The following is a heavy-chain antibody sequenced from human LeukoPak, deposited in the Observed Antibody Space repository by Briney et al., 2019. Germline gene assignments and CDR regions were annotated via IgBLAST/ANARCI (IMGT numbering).Heavy chain of an antibody. CDR1: GYTFTSYG. D-gene: IGHD3-16*01. J-gene: IGHJ4*02. CDR2: ISANNGDT. Sequence: GASVKVSCKASGYTFTSYGIAWVRQAPGQGLQWMGWISANNGDTSYSQKLQGRVTMTTDTSTNTAYMELRSLTSDDTAVYYCARDPPGLTLGSPGDYCGQGTLVIVSS. CDR3: ARDPPGLTLGSPGDY. V-gene: IGHV1-18*01.